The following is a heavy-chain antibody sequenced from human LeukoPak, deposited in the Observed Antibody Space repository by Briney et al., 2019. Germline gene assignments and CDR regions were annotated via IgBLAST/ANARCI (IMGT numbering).Heavy chain of an antibody. CDR3: ARADRGSYHRYFDH. CDR2: ISTSGSKI. Sequence: GGSLRLSCAASGFTFGSYEMNWVRQSPGKGLEWLSSISTSGSKIMYTGSVKGRLTISRDNGNNPLYLHLHSLRAEDTAVDYCARADRGSYHRYFDHWGKGTVVTVSS. D-gene: IGHD3-16*01. CDR1: GFTFGSYE. J-gene: IGHJ4*02. V-gene: IGHV3-48*03.